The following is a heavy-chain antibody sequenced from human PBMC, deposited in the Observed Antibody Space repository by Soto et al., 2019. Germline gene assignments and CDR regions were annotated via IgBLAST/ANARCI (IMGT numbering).Heavy chain of an antibody. D-gene: IGHD1-20*01. CDR3: ARYITGTSAFDY. V-gene: IGHV3-33*01. Sequence: PGGSLRLSCAASGFTFSSYGMHWVRQAPGKGLEWVAVIWYDGSNKYYADSVKGRFTISRDNSKNTLYLQMNSLRAEDTAVYYCARYITGTSAFDYWGQGTLVTVSS. J-gene: IGHJ4*02. CDR1: GFTFSSYG. CDR2: IWYDGSNK.